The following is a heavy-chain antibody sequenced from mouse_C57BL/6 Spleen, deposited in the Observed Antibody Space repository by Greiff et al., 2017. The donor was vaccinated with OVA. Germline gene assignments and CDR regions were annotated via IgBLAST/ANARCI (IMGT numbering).Heavy chain of an antibody. Sequence: QVQLQQPGAELVKPGASVKLSCKASGYTFTSYWMHWVKQRPGQGLEWIGMIHPNSGSTNYNEKFKSKATLTVDKSSSTAYMQLSSLTSEDSAVYYCATELHYYAMDYWGQGTSVTVSS. CDR1: GYTFTSYW. V-gene: IGHV1-64*01. CDR3: ATELHYYAMDY. CDR2: IHPNSGST. J-gene: IGHJ4*01.